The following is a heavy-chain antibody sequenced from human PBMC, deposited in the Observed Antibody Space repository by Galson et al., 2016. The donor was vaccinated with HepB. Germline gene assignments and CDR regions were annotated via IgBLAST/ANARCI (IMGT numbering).Heavy chain of an antibody. CDR1: GFTFSSHW. D-gene: IGHD2-15*01. V-gene: IGHV3-74*01. CDR3: ACILQRGVFWFDP. J-gene: IGHJ5*02. Sequence: FLRLSCAASGFTFSSHWMHWVRQTPTTGLVWVSRIKSDGRSTTYADFVKGRFTISRDNSKNTLYLQMNSLRAEDTAVYYCACILQRGVFWFDPWGQGTLVTVSS. CDR2: IKSDGRST.